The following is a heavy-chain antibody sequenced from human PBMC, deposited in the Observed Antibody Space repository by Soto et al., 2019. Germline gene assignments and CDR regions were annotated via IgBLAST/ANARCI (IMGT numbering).Heavy chain of an antibody. V-gene: IGHV3-23*01. CDR1: GFTFSSYA. J-gene: IGHJ6*03. Sequence: GGSLRLSCAASGFTFSSYAMSWVRQAPGKGLEWVSAISGSDGSTYYADSVKGRFTISRDNSKNTLYLQMNSLRAEDTAVYYCAKGTYGPYYYYMDVWGKGTTVTVSS. D-gene: IGHD2-8*01. CDR2: ISGSDGST. CDR3: AKGTYGPYYYYMDV.